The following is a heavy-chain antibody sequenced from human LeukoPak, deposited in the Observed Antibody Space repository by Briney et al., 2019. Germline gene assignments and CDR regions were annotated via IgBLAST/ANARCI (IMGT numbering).Heavy chain of an antibody. J-gene: IGHJ3*02. Sequence: GRSLRLSCAASGFTFSSYAMHWVRQAPGKGLEWVAVISYDGSNKYYADSVKGRFTISRDNSKNTLYLQMNSLRAEDTAVYYCARSTWVLFAFDIWGQGTMVTVSS. CDR1: GFTFSSYA. CDR3: ARSTWVLFAFDI. CDR2: ISYDGSNK. D-gene: IGHD2-8*02. V-gene: IGHV3-30-3*01.